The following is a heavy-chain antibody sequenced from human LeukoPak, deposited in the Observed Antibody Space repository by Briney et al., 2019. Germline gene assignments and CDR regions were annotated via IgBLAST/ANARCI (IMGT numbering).Heavy chain of an antibody. Sequence: GGSLRLSCAASGFTFSSYGMHWVRQAPGKGLEWVAFIRYDGSNKYYADSVKGRFTISRDNSKNTLYLQMNSLRAEDTAVYYWAKDRSTNSYAEYFFDYWGQGTLVTVSS. CDR3: AKDRSTNSYAEYFFDY. CDR1: GFTFSSYG. J-gene: IGHJ4*02. D-gene: IGHD5-18*01. CDR2: IRYDGSNK. V-gene: IGHV3-30*02.